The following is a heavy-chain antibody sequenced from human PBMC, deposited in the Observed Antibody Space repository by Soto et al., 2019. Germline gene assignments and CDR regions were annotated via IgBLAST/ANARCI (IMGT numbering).Heavy chain of an antibody. Sequence: SETLSLTCTVSGGSISSGGYYWSWIRQHPGKGLEWIGYIYYSGSTYYNPSLKSRVTISVDTSKNQFYLKLSSVTAADTALYYCVRPFLVRGVINMGYYYYGMDVWGQGTTVTVSS. CDR3: VRPFLVRGVINMGYYYYGMDV. CDR1: GGSISSGGYY. CDR2: IYYSGST. J-gene: IGHJ6*02. D-gene: IGHD3-10*01. V-gene: IGHV4-31*03.